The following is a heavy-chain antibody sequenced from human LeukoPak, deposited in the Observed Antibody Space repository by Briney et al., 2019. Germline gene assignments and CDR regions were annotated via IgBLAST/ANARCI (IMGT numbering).Heavy chain of an antibody. CDR2: ISGGGGST. CDR1: GFTFTNYA. CDR3: ARISDSRPDY. J-gene: IGHJ4*02. Sequence: GGSLRLSCAASGFTFTNYAMSWVRQAPGKGLEWASGISGGGGSTYYADSVKGRFTISRDNAKNSLYLQMNSLRDEDTAVYYCARISDSRPDYWGQGTLVTVSS. D-gene: IGHD2-21*02. V-gene: IGHV3-23*01.